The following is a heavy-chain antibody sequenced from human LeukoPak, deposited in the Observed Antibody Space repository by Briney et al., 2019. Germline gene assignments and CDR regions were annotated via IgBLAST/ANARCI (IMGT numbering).Heavy chain of an antibody. D-gene: IGHD2-21*01. V-gene: IGHV4-38-2*01. CDR2: IYHTGST. CDR1: GYSISSGYY. CDR3: ARTREYCGGDCYSLRYDAFDI. J-gene: IGHJ3*02. Sequence: SETLSLTCAVSGYSISSGYYWGWIRQPPGKGLEWIGSIYHTGSTYYNPSLKSRVTISVDTSKNQFSLKLSSVTAADTAVYCCARTREYCGGDCYSLRYDAFDIWGQGTMVTVSS.